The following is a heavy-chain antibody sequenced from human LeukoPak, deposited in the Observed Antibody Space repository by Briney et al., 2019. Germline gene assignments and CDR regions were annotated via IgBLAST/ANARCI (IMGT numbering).Heavy chain of an antibody. V-gene: IGHV3-23*01. Sequence: HPGESLRLSCAASGFTFNTYTMYWVRQAPGKGLEWVSGISNSGGSTYYADSVKGRFTISRDNSKNTLYLQMNSLRAEDTALYYCAKGLERESRLDSWGQGTLVTVSS. CDR1: GFTFNTYT. CDR3: AKGLERESRLDS. J-gene: IGHJ4*02. D-gene: IGHD1-1*01. CDR2: ISNSGGST.